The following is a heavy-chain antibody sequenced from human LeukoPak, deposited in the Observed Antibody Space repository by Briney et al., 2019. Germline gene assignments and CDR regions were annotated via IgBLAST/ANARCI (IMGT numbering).Heavy chain of an antibody. CDR2: IIPILGIA. Sequence: SVKVSCKASGGTFMRHSISWVRQAPGQGLEWMGRIIPILGIANYAQKFQGRVTITADKSTSTAYMELSRLRSEDTAVYYCARGPDSSSWYRGGAFDMWGQGTMVTVSS. CDR3: ARGPDSSSWYRGGAFDM. D-gene: IGHD6-13*01. CDR1: GGTFMRHS. J-gene: IGHJ3*02. V-gene: IGHV1-69*02.